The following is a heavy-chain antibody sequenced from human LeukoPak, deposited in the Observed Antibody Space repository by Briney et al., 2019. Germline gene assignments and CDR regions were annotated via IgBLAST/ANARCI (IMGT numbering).Heavy chain of an antibody. D-gene: IGHD3-10*01. Sequence: ASVTVSCKASGYTFTGYYMHWVRQAPGQGLEWMGWINPNSGGTNYAQKFQGRVTMTRDTSISTAYMELSRLRSDDTPVYYCARYYGSGTYYYYYYMDVWGKGTTVTVSS. CDR2: INPNSGGT. V-gene: IGHV1-2*02. CDR3: ARYYGSGTYYYYYYMDV. J-gene: IGHJ6*03. CDR1: GYTFTGYY.